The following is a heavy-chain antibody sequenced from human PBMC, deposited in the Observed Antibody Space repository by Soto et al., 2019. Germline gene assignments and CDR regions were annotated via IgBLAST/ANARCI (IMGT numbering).Heavy chain of an antibody. Sequence: PSETLSLTCTVSGGSISSSSYYWGWIRQPPGKGLEWIGSIYYSGSTYYNPSLKSRVTISVDTSKNQFSLKPSSVTAADTAVYYCARGVWSSSWSGTFDYWGQGTLVTVSS. CDR1: GGSISSSSYY. J-gene: IGHJ4*02. V-gene: IGHV4-39*07. CDR3: ARGVWSSSWSGTFDY. CDR2: IYYSGST. D-gene: IGHD6-13*01.